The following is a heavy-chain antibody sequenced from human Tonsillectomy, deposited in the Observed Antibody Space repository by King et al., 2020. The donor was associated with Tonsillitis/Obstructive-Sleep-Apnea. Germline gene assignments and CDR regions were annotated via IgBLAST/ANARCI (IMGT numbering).Heavy chain of an antibody. CDR3: AKEGDSYSNCVL. V-gene: IGHV3-30*18. D-gene: IGHD4-11*01. Sequence: VQLVESGGGVVQPGRSLRLSCAASGFTLRGYGMHWVRKAPGKGLEWVAVISNDGSNKNYADSVKGRFTISRDNSKNTLYLQMNSLRTEDTAFYYCAKEGDSYSNCVLWGQGTLVTVSS. CDR1: GFTLRGYG. J-gene: IGHJ4*02. CDR2: ISNDGSNK.